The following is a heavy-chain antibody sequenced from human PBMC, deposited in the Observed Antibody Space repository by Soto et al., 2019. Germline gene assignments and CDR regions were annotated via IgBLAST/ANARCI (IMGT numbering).Heavy chain of an antibody. CDR3: ASSYTNYALIDYYYYGMDV. D-gene: IGHD4-4*01. Sequence: QVQLVQSGAEVKKPGASVKASCKASGYTFTSYAMHSVRQAPGQRLEWMGWLNAGNGNTKYSQQFQGRVTITRHTPASTAYMELSSLRSEDTAVYYCASSYTNYALIDYYYYGMDVWGQGTTVTVSS. CDR1: GYTFTSYA. J-gene: IGHJ6*02. CDR2: LNAGNGNT. V-gene: IGHV1-3*01.